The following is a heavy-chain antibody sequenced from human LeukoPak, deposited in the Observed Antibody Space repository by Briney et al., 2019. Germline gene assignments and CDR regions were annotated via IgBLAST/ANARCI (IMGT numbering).Heavy chain of an antibody. V-gene: IGHV5-51*01. J-gene: IGHJ4*02. Sequence: GESLKISFKGSGYTFSHYWIGWVRPMPGKGLEWMGIIYPGDSDTRYSPSFQGQVTISADKSISTAYLQWSSLKASDTAMYYCARHPPRIAVAGGPGDYWGQGTLVTVSS. D-gene: IGHD6-19*01. CDR1: GYTFSHYW. CDR2: IYPGDSDT. CDR3: ARHPPRIAVAGGPGDY.